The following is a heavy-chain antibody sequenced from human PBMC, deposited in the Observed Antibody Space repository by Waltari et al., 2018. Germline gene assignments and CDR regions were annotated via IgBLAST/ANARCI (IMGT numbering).Heavy chain of an antibody. CDR1: GYTLTELS. D-gene: IGHD2-2*01. CDR3: AKNRDIVVVPAATFDY. Sequence: VQLVQSGAEVKKPGASVKVSCKVSGYTLTELSMHWVRQAPGKGLEWVSAISGSGGSTYYADSVKGRFTISRDNSKNTLYLQMNSLRAEDTAVYYCAKNRDIVVVPAATFDYWGQGTLVTVSS. J-gene: IGHJ4*02. CDR2: ISGSGGST. V-gene: IGHV3-23*04.